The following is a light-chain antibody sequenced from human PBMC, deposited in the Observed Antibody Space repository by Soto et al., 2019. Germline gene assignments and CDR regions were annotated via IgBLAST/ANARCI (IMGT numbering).Light chain of an antibody. CDR2: WAS. V-gene: IGKV4-1*01. CDR1: QSVLYSSNNKNY. CDR3: QQYESTPPT. Sequence: DIVMTQSPDSLAVSLGERATIICKSSQSVLYSSNNKNYLAWYQQRPGQPPKLLIYWASTRESGVPDRFSGSGSGTDFTLTITSLQAEDVAVYYCQQYESTPPTFGQGTKLEIQ. J-gene: IGKJ2*01.